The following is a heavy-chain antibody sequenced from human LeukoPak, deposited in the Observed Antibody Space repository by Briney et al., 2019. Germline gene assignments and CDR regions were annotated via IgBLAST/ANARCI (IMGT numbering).Heavy chain of an antibody. J-gene: IGHJ4*02. V-gene: IGHV4-34*01. D-gene: IGHD6-13*01. CDR2: INHSGST. CDR1: GGSFSGYY. CDR3: ARAGRFTAAAGY. Sequence: SETLSLTCAVYGGSFSGYYWSWIRQPPGKGLEWIGEINHSGSTNYNPSLKSRVTISVDTSKNQFSLKLCSVTAADTAVYYCARAGRFTAAAGYWGQGTLVTVSS.